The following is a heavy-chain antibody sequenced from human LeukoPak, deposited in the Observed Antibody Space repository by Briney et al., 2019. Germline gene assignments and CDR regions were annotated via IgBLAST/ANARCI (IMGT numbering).Heavy chain of an antibody. V-gene: IGHV4-39*01. J-gene: IGHJ5*02. CDR2: IYYSGST. CDR1: GGSISSSSYY. D-gene: IGHD5-18*01. CDR3: ARHMGLDTPYNWFDP. Sequence: SETLSLTCTVSGGSISSSSYYWGWIRQPPGKGLEWIGSIYYSGSTYYNPSLKSRVTISVDTSKNQFSLKLSSVTAADTAVYYCARHMGLDTPYNWFDPWGQGTLVTVSS.